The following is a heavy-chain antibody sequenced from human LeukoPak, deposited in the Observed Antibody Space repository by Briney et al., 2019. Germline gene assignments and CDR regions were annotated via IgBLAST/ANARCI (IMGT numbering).Heavy chain of an antibody. Sequence: GESLKISCKGSGYSFTSYWIGWVRQMPGKGLEWMGIIDPGDSDTRYSPSFQGQVTISADKSISTAYLQWSSLKASDTAMYYCARRYYGSGSYYNWFDPWGQGTLVTVSS. CDR1: GYSFTSYW. D-gene: IGHD3-10*01. CDR3: ARRYYGSGSYYNWFDP. J-gene: IGHJ5*02. CDR2: IDPGDSDT. V-gene: IGHV5-51*01.